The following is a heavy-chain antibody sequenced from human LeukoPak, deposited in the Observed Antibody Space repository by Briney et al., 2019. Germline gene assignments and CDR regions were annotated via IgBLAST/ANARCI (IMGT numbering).Heavy chain of an antibody. V-gene: IGHV1-18*01. J-gene: IGHJ4*02. Sequence: ASVKVSCKASADTFTSYGISWVRQAPGQGLEWMGWISAYNGNTNYAQKLQGRVTMTTDTSTSTAYMELRSLRSDDTAVYYCARDGNYVVFDAIDYWGQGTLVTVSS. D-gene: IGHD4-11*01. CDR2: ISAYNGNT. CDR3: ARDGNYVVFDAIDY. CDR1: ADTFTSYG.